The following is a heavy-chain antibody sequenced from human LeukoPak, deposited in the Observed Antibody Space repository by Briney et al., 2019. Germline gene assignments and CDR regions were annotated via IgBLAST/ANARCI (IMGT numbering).Heavy chain of an antibody. Sequence: SETLSLTCIVSGGSISSYYWTWIRQPAGKGLEWIGRIYPSGSTNYNPSLKSRVTISVDTSKNQFSLKLSSVTAADTAVYYCARERKGYRPPDSSGQYYFDYWGQGTLVTVSS. D-gene: IGHD3-22*01. CDR1: GGSISSYY. CDR3: ARERKGYRPPDSSGQYYFDY. J-gene: IGHJ4*02. V-gene: IGHV4-4*07. CDR2: IYPSGST.